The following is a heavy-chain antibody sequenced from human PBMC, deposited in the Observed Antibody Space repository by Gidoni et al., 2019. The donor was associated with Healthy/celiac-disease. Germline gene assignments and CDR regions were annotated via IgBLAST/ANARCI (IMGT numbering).Heavy chain of an antibody. CDR3: ANDTAGDLPLCAFDI. Sequence: EVQLVASGGGLVKPGRSLRLAGAASGFTFDDSAMHLVRQAPGKGLECVSGISWIIGSIGYADSVKVRFTISRDNAKNSLYLQMNSLRAEDTALYYCANDTAGDLPLCAFDIWVQGTIVTVSS. J-gene: IGHJ3*02. D-gene: IGHD7-27*01. CDR2: ISWIIGSI. CDR1: GFTFDDSA. V-gene: IGHV3-9*01.